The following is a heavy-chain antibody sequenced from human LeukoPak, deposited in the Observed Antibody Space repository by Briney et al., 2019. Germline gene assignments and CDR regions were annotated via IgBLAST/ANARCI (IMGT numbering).Heavy chain of an antibody. Sequence: GGSLRLSCAASGFTFSSYSMNWVRQAPGKGLEWVSSISSSSSYIYYADSVKGRFTISRDNAKNTLYLQMNSLRAEDTAVYYCARDLQATVTTTGWGFDLWGRGTLVTVSS. D-gene: IGHD4-17*01. CDR1: GFTFSSYS. V-gene: IGHV3-21*01. J-gene: IGHJ2*01. CDR2: ISSSSSYI. CDR3: ARDLQATVTTTGWGFDL.